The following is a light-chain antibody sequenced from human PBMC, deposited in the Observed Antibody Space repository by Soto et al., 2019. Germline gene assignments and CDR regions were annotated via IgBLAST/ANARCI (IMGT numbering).Light chain of an antibody. J-gene: IGKJ1*01. CDR2: GAS. CDR1: QSVSSN. Sequence: EIVMTQSPATLSVSPGERATLSCRASQSVSSNYAGYQQKPGQAPRRLIYGASTKATGIPARCSGSGSGTEFTLTISSLQTEEFAVYFCEQYNNWPPWTFGQGTKVEIK. V-gene: IGKV3-15*01. CDR3: EQYNNWPPWT.